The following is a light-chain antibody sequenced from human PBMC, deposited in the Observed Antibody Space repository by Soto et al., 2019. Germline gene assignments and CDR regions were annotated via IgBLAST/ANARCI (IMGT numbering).Light chain of an antibody. J-gene: IGKJ5*01. CDR3: QKFNTAPLT. Sequence: DIQMTQSPSSLSASVGDRVTITCRAGQDISVYLAWYQQKPGKVPKLLIYSASTLQSGVPSRFSGSGSGTDFTLTISSLQPEDVATYSCQKFNTAPLTFGQGTRLEIK. CDR1: QDISVY. CDR2: SAS. V-gene: IGKV1-27*01.